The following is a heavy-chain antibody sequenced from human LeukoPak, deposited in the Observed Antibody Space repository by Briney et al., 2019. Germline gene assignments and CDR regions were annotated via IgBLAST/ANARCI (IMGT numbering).Heavy chain of an antibody. Sequence: SETLSLTCTVSGRSIISYYWSWIRQPAGKGLEWIGRIYTSGSTNYNPSLKSRVTISVDTSKNQFSLKLSSVTAADTAVYYCARGRRSVFGATTVRFDYWGQGTLVTVSS. V-gene: IGHV4-4*07. D-gene: IGHD1-26*01. CDR3: ARGRRSVFGATTVRFDY. CDR2: IYTSGST. J-gene: IGHJ4*02. CDR1: GRSIISYY.